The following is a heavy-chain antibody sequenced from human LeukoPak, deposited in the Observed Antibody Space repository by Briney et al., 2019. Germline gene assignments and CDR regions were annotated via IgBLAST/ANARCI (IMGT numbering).Heavy chain of an antibody. CDR3: ARGKYGDYEDYFDY. Sequence: ASVKVSCKASGYTFTSYGISWVRQAPGQGLEWMGWISAYNGNTNYAQKLQGRVTMTTDTATSTAYMELRSLRSDDTAVYYCARGKYGDYEDYFDYWGQGTLVTVSS. CDR1: GYTFTSYG. V-gene: IGHV1-18*01. D-gene: IGHD4-17*01. J-gene: IGHJ4*02. CDR2: ISAYNGNT.